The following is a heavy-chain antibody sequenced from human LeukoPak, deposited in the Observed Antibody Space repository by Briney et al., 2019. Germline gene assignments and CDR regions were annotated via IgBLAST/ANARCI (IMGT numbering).Heavy chain of an antibody. CDR1: GGSISSYY. V-gene: IGHV4-4*09. J-gene: IGHJ4*02. D-gene: IGHD5-24*01. Sequence: PSETLSLTCTVSGGSISSYYWSWIRQPPGKGLEWIGYIYTSGSTNYNPSLKSRVTISVDTSKNQCSVKLSSVTAADTAGYYCARRDGYFDYWGQGTLVTVSS. CDR2: IYTSGST. CDR3: ARRDGYFDY.